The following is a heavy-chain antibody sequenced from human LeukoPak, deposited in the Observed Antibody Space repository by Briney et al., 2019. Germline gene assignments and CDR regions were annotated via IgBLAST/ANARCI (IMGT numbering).Heavy chain of an antibody. J-gene: IGHJ4*02. CDR3: ARGGYYYDSSSYAHFDY. D-gene: IGHD3-22*01. V-gene: IGHV4-4*07. CDR2: IYTSGST. Sequence: SETLSLTCTVSGGSISSYYWSWIRQPAGKGLEWIGRIYTSGSTNYNPSLKSRVTMSVDTSKNQFSLKLSSVTAADTAVYYCARGGYYYDSSSYAHFDYWGQGTLVTVSS. CDR1: GGSISSYY.